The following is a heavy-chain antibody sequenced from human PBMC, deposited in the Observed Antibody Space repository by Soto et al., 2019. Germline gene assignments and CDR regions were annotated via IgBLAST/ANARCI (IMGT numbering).Heavy chain of an antibody. CDR1: GESISSGGYY. CDR3: ARASSSSSAADY. V-gene: IGHV4-31*03. CDR2: IYDSESA. D-gene: IGHD6-6*01. J-gene: IGHJ4*02. Sequence: QVQLQESGPGLVKASQTLSLICSVSGESISSGGYYWSWIRHHPGKGLEWIGYIYDSESAYYNPSIKSRDTISMDTSKNHFAMKLSSVTAADTAVYYCARASSSSSAADYWGQGTLITVSS.